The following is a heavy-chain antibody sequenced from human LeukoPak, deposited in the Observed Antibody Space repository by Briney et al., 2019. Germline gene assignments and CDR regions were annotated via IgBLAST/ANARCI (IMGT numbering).Heavy chain of an antibody. CDR3: AKERASMGADAFDI. Sequence: WGSLRLSCAASGFTFTNDGMHWVRQAPGKGLDWVAIMSFDGRIEYYVDSVKGRFTISRDKSKNTLYLQMNSLRPEDTAVYYCAKERASMGADAFDIWGQGTMVTVSS. D-gene: IGHD1-26*01. CDR2: MSFDGRIE. CDR1: GFTFTNDG. V-gene: IGHV3-30*18. J-gene: IGHJ3*02.